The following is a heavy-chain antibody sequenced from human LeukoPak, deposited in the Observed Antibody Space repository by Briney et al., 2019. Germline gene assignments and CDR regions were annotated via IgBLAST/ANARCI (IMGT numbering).Heavy chain of an antibody. V-gene: IGHV3-23*01. CDR2: ISGSGVST. J-gene: IGHJ4*02. CDR3: AKIPQTTSVGYFDY. D-gene: IGHD4-17*01. CDR1: GFTFSSCA. Sequence: QPGGSLRLSCAASGFTFSSCAMSWVRQAPGKGLEWVSGISGSGVSTYYADSVKGRFTISRDNSKNTLYLQMSSPRAEDTAVYYCAKIPQTTSVGYFDYWGQGNLVTVSS.